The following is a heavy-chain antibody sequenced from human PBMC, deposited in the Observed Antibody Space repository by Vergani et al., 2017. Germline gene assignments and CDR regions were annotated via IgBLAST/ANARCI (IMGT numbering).Heavy chain of an antibody. CDR3: ARSRVGRDGYNPFDY. CDR2: ISYDGSNK. D-gene: IGHD5-24*01. Sequence: QVQLVESGGGVVQPGRSLRLSCAASGFTFSSYGMHWVRQAPGKGLEWVAVISYDGSNKYYADSVKGRFTISRDNAKNSLYLQMNSLRAEDTAVYYCARSRVGRDGYNPFDYWGQGTLVTVSS. V-gene: IGHV3-30*03. J-gene: IGHJ4*02. CDR1: GFTFSSYG.